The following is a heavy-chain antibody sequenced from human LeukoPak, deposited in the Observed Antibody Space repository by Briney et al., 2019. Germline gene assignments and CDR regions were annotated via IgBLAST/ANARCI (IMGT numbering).Heavy chain of an antibody. V-gene: IGHV1-18*01. D-gene: IGHD4-23*01. CDR1: GYAFTNFG. CDR3: ARRHLIGNGYLDR. Sequence: GASVKVSCKASGYAFTNFGITWVRQAPGQGLEWLGWISTFNGNTNYARILQDRVTMTTDTSTNTAYLEVRSLSSDDTAVYYCARRHLIGNGYLDRWGQGTLVTVSS. J-gene: IGHJ4*02. CDR2: ISTFNGNT.